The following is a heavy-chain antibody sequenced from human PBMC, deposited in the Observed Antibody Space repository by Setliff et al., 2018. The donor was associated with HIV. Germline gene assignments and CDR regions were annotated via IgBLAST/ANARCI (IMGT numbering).Heavy chain of an antibody. CDR1: GFTFSSYG. Sequence: HPGGSLRLSCAASGFTFSSYGMHWVRQAPGKGLEWVAVISYDGSSKYYADSVKGRFTVSRDNSKNTLYLQMNSLRAEDTAVYYCAKDPHLIVGATGGLIDYWGQGTLVTVSS. CDR3: AKDPHLIVGATGGLIDY. D-gene: IGHD1-26*01. V-gene: IGHV3-30*18. CDR2: ISYDGSSK. J-gene: IGHJ4*02.